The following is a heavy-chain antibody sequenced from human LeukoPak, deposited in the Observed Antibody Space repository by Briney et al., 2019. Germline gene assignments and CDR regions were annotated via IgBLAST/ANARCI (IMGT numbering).Heavy chain of an antibody. CDR1: GFTSSA. J-gene: IGHJ4*02. CDR2: ISFDGAYR. CDR3: AKDQQGGAGSGRFDY. D-gene: IGHD3-10*01. V-gene: IGHV3-30*04. Sequence: GRSLTLSCAASGFTSSAIHWVRQSPGKGLEWLAIISFDGAYRYYADSVKGRFTISRDISKNTFYLQMSSLTADDAALYYCAKDQQGGAGSGRFDYWGQGTLVTVSS.